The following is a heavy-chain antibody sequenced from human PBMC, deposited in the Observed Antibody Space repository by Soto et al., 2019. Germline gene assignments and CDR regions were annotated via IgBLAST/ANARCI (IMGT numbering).Heavy chain of an antibody. J-gene: IGHJ6*03. CDR2: TYYRSKWYI. Sequence: PSQTLSLTCDISGDRVSSNSAAWNCIRQTPSRGLEWLGRTYYRSKWYINYAVSVKSRITVNPDTSKNQFSLQLNSVTPEDTAVYYCARGSWDDVTGHYYMDVWGKGTTVTVS. V-gene: IGHV6-1*01. D-gene: IGHD1-1*01. CDR1: GDRVSSNSAA. CDR3: ARGSWDDVTGHYYMDV.